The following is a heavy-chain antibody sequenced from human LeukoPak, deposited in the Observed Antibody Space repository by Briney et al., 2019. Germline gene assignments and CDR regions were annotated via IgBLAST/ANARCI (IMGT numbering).Heavy chain of an antibody. D-gene: IGHD5/OR15-5a*01. Sequence: PETLSLTCAVYGGSFSGYYWSWIRQPPGKGLEWIGEIIHSGSTNYNPSLKSRVTIPVDTSKNQFSLKLSSVTAADTAVYYCARGLVSWFDPWGEGTLVTVSS. CDR2: IIHSGST. CDR1: GGSFSGYY. CDR3: ARGLVSWFDP. J-gene: IGHJ5*02. V-gene: IGHV4-34*01.